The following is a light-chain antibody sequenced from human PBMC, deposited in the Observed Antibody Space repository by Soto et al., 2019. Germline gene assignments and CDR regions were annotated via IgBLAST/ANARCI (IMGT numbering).Light chain of an antibody. CDR2: GAS. J-gene: IGKJ1*01. V-gene: IGKV3-20*01. CDR3: QQYGSSPTT. Sequence: EIVLTQSPGTLSVSPGERVTFSCRASESISFYYLAWYQNKPGLAPRLLIYGASSRATGIPDRFSGSGSGTEFTLTISRLEPEDFAVYYCQQYGSSPTTFGQGTKVEIK. CDR1: ESISFYY.